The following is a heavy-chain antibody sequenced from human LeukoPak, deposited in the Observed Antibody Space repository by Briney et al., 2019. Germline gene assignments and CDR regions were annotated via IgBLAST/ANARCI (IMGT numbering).Heavy chain of an antibody. D-gene: IGHD2-15*01. J-gene: IGHJ3*02. CDR2: IYYSGST. V-gene: IGHV4-59*12. CDR3: ARGRYCSADICSGGDAFDI. Sequence: SETLSLTCTVSGGSISSYYWSWIRQPPGKGLEWIGYIYYSGSTNYNPSLKSQVTISVDTSKNQFSLKLSSVTAADTAVYYCARGRYCSADICSGGDAFDIWGQGTMVSVSS. CDR1: GGSISSYY.